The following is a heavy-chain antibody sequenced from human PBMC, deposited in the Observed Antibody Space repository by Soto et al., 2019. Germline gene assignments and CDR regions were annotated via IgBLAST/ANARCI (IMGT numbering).Heavy chain of an antibody. CDR3: ARDLGSGTGWFDP. CDR1: GDSISRGAYS. D-gene: IGHD3-10*01. J-gene: IGHJ5*02. CDR2: SYQNGNS. V-gene: IGHV4-30-2*01. Sequence: QLQLQESGSGLVKPSETLSLTCDVSGDSISRGAYSWSWIRQPPGKGLEWIGYSYQNGNSYPNPSLKSRVTISVNTSKNQFSLKLSCVTAADTGVYYCARDLGSGTGWFDPWGQGTLVTVSS.